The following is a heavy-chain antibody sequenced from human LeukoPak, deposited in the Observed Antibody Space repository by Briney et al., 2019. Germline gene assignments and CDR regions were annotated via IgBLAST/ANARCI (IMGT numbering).Heavy chain of an antibody. D-gene: IGHD1-26*01. CDR3: ARGTSGSYYYYYYYVDV. V-gene: IGHV1-69*13. J-gene: IGHJ6*03. CDR1: GGTFSSYA. CDR2: IIPIFGTA. Sequence: SVKVSCKASGGTFSSYAISWVRQAPGQGLEWMGGIIPIFGTANYAQKFQGRVTITADESTSTAYMELSSLRSEDTVVYYCARGTSGSYYYYYYYVDVWGKGTTVTVSS.